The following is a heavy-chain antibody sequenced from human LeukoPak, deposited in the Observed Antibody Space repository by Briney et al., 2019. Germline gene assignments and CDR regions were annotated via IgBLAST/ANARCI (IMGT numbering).Heavy chain of an antibody. CDR2: IYRGGST. Sequence: GGSLRLSCAASGFTVSSNYMSWVRQAPGKGLEWVSVIYRGGSTYYADSVKGRFTISRDNSENTLHLQMNSLRAEDTAVYYCASSAYSSGWYYFDYWGQGTLVTVSS. J-gene: IGHJ4*02. V-gene: IGHV3-53*01. CDR1: GFTVSSNY. CDR3: ASSAYSSGWYYFDY. D-gene: IGHD6-13*01.